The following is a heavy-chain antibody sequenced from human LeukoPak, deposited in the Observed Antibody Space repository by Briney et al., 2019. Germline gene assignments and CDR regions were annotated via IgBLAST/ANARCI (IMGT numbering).Heavy chain of an antibody. CDR3: ARAFRARYFDL. D-gene: IGHD2/OR15-2a*01. J-gene: IGHJ2*01. Sequence: SETLSLTCTVSVGSITTSSYYWGWIRQPPGKGLELIGIIYYSGSTYYNPSLKGRVTISVDTSKNQFSLKLSSVTAADTAVYYCARAFRARYFDLWGRGTLVTVSS. V-gene: IGHV4-39*01. CDR1: VGSITTSSYY. CDR2: IYYSGST.